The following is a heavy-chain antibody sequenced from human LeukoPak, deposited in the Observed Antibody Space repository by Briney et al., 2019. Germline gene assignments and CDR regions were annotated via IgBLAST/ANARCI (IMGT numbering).Heavy chain of an antibody. V-gene: IGHV4-59*12. CDR3: ARTSSGSSPYFDY. J-gene: IGHJ4*02. Sequence: SETLSLTCTVSGGSISSYYWSWVRQPPGKGLEWIGEIYHSGSTNYNPSLKSRVTISVDRSKNQLSLKLNSVTAADTAVYFCARTSSGSSPYFDYWGQGTLVTVSS. D-gene: IGHD3-10*01. CDR2: IYHSGST. CDR1: GGSISSYY.